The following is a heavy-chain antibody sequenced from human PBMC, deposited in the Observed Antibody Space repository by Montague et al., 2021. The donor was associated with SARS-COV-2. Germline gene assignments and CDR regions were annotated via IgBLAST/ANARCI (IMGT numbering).Heavy chain of an antibody. CDR3: AREKKYYDILTGYYYRYFDL. CDR2: ISYDGSNK. D-gene: IGHD3-9*01. V-gene: IGHV3-30-3*01. CDR1: GFTFSSYA. Sequence: SLRLSCAASGFTFSSYAMHWVRQAPGKGLEWVAVISYDGSNKYYADSVKGRFTISRDNSKNTLYLQMNGLRAEDTAVYYCAREKKYYDILTGYYYRYFDLWGRGTLVTVSS. J-gene: IGHJ2*01.